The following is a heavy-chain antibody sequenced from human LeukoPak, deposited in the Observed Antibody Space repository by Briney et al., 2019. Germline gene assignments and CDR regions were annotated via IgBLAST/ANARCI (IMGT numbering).Heavy chain of an antibody. J-gene: IGHJ4*02. Sequence: SETLSLTCTVSGYSISSGYYWGWIRQPPGKGLEWIGSIYHSGSTYYNPSLKSRVTISVDTSKNQFSLKLSSVTAADTAVYYCARDRFGGWYALFDYWGQGTLVTVSS. CDR1: GYSISSGYY. CDR2: IYHSGST. V-gene: IGHV4-38-2*02. CDR3: ARDRFGGWYALFDY. D-gene: IGHD6-19*01.